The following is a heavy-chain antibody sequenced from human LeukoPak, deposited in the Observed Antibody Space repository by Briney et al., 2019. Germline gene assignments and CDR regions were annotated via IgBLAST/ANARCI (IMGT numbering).Heavy chain of an antibody. Sequence: QTGGSLRLSCAASGFTFSIYAMSWVRQAPGKGLAWVSGLNEDGGYTCYADSVKGRFTISRDNSENTLYLQMSSLRAEDTAIYYCVRDFSCSGGSCPLFDSWGQGTLVSVSS. J-gene: IGHJ4*02. V-gene: IGHV3-23*01. CDR3: VRDFSCSGGSCPLFDS. CDR2: LNEDGGYT. CDR1: GFTFSIYA. D-gene: IGHD2-15*01.